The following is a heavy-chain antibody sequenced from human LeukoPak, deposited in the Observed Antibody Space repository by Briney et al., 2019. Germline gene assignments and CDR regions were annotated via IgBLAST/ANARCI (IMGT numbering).Heavy chain of an antibody. V-gene: IGHV3-33*06. Sequence: GGSLRLSCAASGSTFSSYGMHWVRQAPGKGLEWVAVIWYDGSNKYYADSVKGRFTISRDNSKNTLFLQMNGVRADDTAQYYCAKDALSGNSIYDPFDIWGQGTMVTVSS. J-gene: IGHJ3*02. D-gene: IGHD1-7*01. CDR3: AKDALSGNSIYDPFDI. CDR2: IWYDGSNK. CDR1: GSTFSSYG.